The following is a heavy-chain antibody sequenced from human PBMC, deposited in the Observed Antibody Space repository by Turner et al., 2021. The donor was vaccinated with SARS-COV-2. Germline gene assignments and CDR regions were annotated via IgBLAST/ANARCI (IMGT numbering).Heavy chain of an antibody. Sequence: EVQLVESGGGLVQPGGSLRLSCAASGFTFSNYNMNWVRQAPGKGLEWVSYISGSSSTIYYADSVKGRFTISRDNAKNSLYLQMNSLRAEDTAVYFCARNGRKWLFRESLDYWGQGTLVTVSS. CDR3: ARNGRKWLFRESLDY. CDR2: ISGSSSTI. CDR1: GFTFSNYN. V-gene: IGHV3-48*01. D-gene: IGHD6-19*01. J-gene: IGHJ4*02.